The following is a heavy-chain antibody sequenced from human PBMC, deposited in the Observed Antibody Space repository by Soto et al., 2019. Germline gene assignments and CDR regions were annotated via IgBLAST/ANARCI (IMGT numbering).Heavy chain of an antibody. J-gene: IGHJ4*02. CDR1: GYTFTSYA. CDR2: INAGNGNT. V-gene: IGHV1-3*01. Sequence: EASVKVSCKASGYTFTSYAMHWVRQAPGQRHEWMGWINAGNGNTKYAQSLQGRVTMTTDTSTSIAYMELRSLRSDDTAVYYFARWGDQKHYDSSGYPYYFDYWGQGTLVTVSS. D-gene: IGHD3-22*01. CDR3: ARWGDQKHYDSSGYPYYFDY.